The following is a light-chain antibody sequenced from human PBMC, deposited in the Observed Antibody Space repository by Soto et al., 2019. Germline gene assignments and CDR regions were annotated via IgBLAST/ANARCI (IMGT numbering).Light chain of an antibody. CDR3: QQYNNGPPWT. V-gene: IGKV3-15*01. CDR2: GAS. CDR1: QSVSSN. Sequence: EIVMTQSPATLSVSPGERATLSCRASQSVSSNLAWYQQKPGQAPRLLIYGASTRATSIPARFSGSGSGTEFTLTISSLQSEDFAVYYCQQYNNGPPWTFGRGTKVEIK. J-gene: IGKJ1*01.